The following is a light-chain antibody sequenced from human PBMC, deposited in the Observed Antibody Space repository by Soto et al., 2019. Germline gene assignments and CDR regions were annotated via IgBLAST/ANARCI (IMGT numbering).Light chain of an antibody. CDR2: GSY. J-gene: IGKJ5*01. CDR3: QQRHMWPIT. Sequence: EVVLTQSPGTLSLSPGEGATLSCRVSQTLSSAYLAWYQQKPGQAPRLLISGSYNRATGIPPRFSGSGSGTDFTLTISSLEPEDSAVYYCQQRHMWPITFGQGTRLEIK. CDR1: QTLSSAY. V-gene: IGKV3D-20*02.